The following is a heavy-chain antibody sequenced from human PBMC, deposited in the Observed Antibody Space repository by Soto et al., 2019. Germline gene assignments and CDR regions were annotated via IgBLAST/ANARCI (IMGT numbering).Heavy chain of an antibody. D-gene: IGHD3-16*01. CDR3: ARDRKGGFVMDV. CDR1: GYSVSSNSAA. V-gene: IGHV6-1*01. J-gene: IGHJ6*02. CDR2: TYYRSKWYN. Sequence: QTLSLTCAISGYSVSSNSAAWSLIRQSPSRGLEWLGRTYYRSKWYNDYAVSVKGRISINPDTSKNLFSLQLNSVTPEDTAVYYCARDRKGGFVMDVWGQGTTVTVSS.